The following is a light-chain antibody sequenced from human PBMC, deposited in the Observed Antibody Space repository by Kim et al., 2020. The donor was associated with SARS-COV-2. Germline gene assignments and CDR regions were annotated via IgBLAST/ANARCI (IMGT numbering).Light chain of an antibody. V-gene: IGKV1-8*01. Sequence: PSTGDRVTITCRASHGISSYLAWYQHKPGKAPKLLIYAASTLQSGVPSRFSGSGSGTDFTLTITCLQSEDFATYYCQQYYSYPFTFGRGTRLEIK. J-gene: IGKJ5*01. CDR1: HGISSY. CDR3: QQYYSYPFT. CDR2: AAS.